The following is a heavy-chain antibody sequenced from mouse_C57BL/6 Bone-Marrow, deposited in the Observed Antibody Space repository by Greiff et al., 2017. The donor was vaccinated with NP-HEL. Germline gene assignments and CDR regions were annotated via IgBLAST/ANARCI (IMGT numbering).Heavy chain of an antibody. V-gene: IGHV14-3*01. D-gene: IGHD1-1*01. CDR3: ARTDCSSSSYFYY. Sequence: EVQLQQSVAELVRPGASVKLSCTASGFNIKNTYMHWVKQRPEQGLEWIGRIDPANGNTKSAPKFQGKATITADTYSNTAYLQLSSLTSEDAAIYYFARTDCSSSSYFYYWGQGTTLTVSS. J-gene: IGHJ2*01. CDR2: IDPANGNT. CDR1: GFNIKNTY.